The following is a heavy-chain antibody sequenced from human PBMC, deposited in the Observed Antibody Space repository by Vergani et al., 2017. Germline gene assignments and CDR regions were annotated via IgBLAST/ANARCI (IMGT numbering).Heavy chain of an antibody. CDR2: VFHSGSA. CDR3: AGDSGGYVWGSYEAWFDP. J-gene: IGHJ5*02. V-gene: IGHV4-38-2*02. Sequence: QVQLQQWGAGLVKPSETLSLTCSVSGYSISRGYYWGWIRQPPGKGLGWIATVFHSGSAYYNPSLRRRVTISVETSKNQFSLKLSSVTAADTAVYYCAGDSGGYVWGSYEAWFDPWGQGTLVTVSS. D-gene: IGHD3-16*01. CDR1: GYSISRGYY.